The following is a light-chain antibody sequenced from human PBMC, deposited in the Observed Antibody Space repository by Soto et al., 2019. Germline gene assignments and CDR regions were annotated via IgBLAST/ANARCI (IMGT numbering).Light chain of an antibody. J-gene: IGKJ1*01. CDR3: QQYETFSGT. CDR1: QSISTW. V-gene: IGKV1-5*01. Sequence: GDRVTINCRASQSISTWLAWYQQKPGEAPKLLIYDASALPRGVPSRFSGSGSGTKFTLTIASLKTDDCATYDCQQYETFSGTFGPGTKVDIK. CDR2: DAS.